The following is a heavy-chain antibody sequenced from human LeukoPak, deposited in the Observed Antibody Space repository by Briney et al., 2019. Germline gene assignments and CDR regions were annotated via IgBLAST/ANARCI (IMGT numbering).Heavy chain of an antibody. CDR3: ARDETSGATGEIDY. D-gene: IGHD1-26*01. V-gene: IGHV3-21*01. CDR2: ISSSSSYI. Sequence: PGGSLRLSCEASGTRVSDNYMYWVRQAPGKGLEWVSSISSSSSYIYYADSVKGRFTISRDNAKNSLYLQMNSLRAEDTAVYYCARDETSGATGEIDYWGQGTLVTVSS. CDR1: GTRVSDNY. J-gene: IGHJ4*02.